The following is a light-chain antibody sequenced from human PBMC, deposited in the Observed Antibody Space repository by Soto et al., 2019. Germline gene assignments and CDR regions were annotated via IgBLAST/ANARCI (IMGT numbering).Light chain of an antibody. J-gene: IGKJ2*01. CDR1: QDISNY. V-gene: IGKV1-33*01. Sequence: DIQMTQSPSSLSASVGDRVTITCQASQDISNYLNWYQQKPGKAPKLLIYDASNFETGVPSRFSGSGSGTAFTFTISSLQPEDISTYYCQQYDNLPPYTFGQGTKLEIK. CDR3: QQYDNLPPYT. CDR2: DAS.